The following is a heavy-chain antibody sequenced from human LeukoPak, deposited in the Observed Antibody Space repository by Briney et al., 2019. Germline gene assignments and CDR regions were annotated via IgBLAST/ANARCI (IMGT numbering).Heavy chain of an antibody. CDR2: ISGSGGST. J-gene: IGHJ4*02. Sequence: GGSLRLSCAASGFTFSGYAMSWVRQPPGKGLEWVSAISGSGGSTYYADSVKGRFTIFRDNSKSTLFLQLNSLRAEDTAFYYCARSPGDVAAAGLNYWAQGTLVTVSS. V-gene: IGHV3-23*01. CDR3: ARSPGDVAAAGLNY. CDR1: GFTFSGYA. D-gene: IGHD6-13*01.